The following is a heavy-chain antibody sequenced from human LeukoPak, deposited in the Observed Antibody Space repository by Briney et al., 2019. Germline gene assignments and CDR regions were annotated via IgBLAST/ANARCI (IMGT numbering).Heavy chain of an antibody. CDR3: AREDTALVIAY. D-gene: IGHD5-18*01. CDR1: GFTFSSYG. Sequence: GGSLRLSCAASGFTFSSYGMHWVRQAPGKGLEWVAIMWYDGSNKYYTDSVKGRFTISGDNSKNTLYLQMNSLRVEDTAVYYCAREDTALVIAYWGQGTLVTVSS. V-gene: IGHV3-33*01. CDR2: MWYDGSNK. J-gene: IGHJ4*02.